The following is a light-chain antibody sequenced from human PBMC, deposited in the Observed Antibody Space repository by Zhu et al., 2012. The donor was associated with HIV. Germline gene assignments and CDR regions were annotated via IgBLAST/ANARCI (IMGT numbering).Light chain of an antibody. CDR2: GAF. Sequence: EIVLTQSPGTLSLSPGERATLSCRASQSVFSTYLAWYQQKPGQAPRLLIYGAFRRATGIPDRFSGSGSGTDFTLTISRLEPEDFAVYYCQQYGTSPFSFGLGDQAGD. CDR1: QSVFSTY. V-gene: IGKV3-20*01. J-gene: IGKJ2*03. CDR3: QQYGTSPFS.